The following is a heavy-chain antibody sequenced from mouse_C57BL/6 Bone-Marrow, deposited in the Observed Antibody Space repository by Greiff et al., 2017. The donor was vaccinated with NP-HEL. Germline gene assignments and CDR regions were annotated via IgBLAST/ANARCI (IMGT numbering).Heavy chain of an antibody. CDR2: ISSGSSTI. V-gene: IGHV5-17*01. J-gene: IGHJ2*01. CDR1: GFTFSDYG. D-gene: IGHD1-1*01. Sequence: EVQLQESGGGLVKPGGSLKLSCAASGFTFSDYGMHWVRQAPEKGLEWVAYISSGSSTIYYADTVKGRFTISRDNAKNTLFLQMTSLRSEDTAMYYCARRDYYGSSSVYFDYWGQGTTLTVSS. CDR3: ARRDYYGSSSVYFDY.